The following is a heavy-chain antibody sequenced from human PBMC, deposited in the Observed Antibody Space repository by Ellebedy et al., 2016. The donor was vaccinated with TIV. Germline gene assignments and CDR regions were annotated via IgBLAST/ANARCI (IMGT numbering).Heavy chain of an antibody. J-gene: IGHJ4*02. CDR1: GDTFSSYA. Sequence: SVKVSCXASGDTFSSYAISWVRQATGQGLEWMGGIIPIFGTANYAQKFQGRVTITADESTSTAYMELSSLRSEDTAVYYCAAIECSSTSCPFDYWGQGTLVTVSS. V-gene: IGHV1-69*13. CDR3: AAIECSSTSCPFDY. D-gene: IGHD2-2*01. CDR2: IIPIFGTA.